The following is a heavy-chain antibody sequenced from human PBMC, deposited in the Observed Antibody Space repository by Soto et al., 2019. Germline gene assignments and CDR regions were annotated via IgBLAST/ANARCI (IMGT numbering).Heavy chain of an antibody. CDR2: IYSGGTT. CDR3: ARDPDPETRDYYDSSGYYPG. J-gene: IGHJ4*02. D-gene: IGHD3-22*01. Sequence: PGGSLRLSCAASGFTFTSYAMHWVRQAPGKGLEWVSVIYSGGTTYYADSVKGRFTISRDNSKNTLYLQMNSLTAEDMAVYYCARDPDPETRDYYDSSGYYPGWGQGTLVTVS. CDR1: GFTFTSYA. V-gene: IGHV3-66*01.